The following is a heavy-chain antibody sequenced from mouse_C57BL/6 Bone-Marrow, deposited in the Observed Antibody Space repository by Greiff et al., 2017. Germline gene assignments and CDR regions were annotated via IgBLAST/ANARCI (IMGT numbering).Heavy chain of an antibody. D-gene: IGHD2-5*01. J-gene: IGHJ1*03. CDR1: GYTFTSYW. Sequence: VKLQQPGAELVKPGASVKLSCKASGYTFTSYWITWVKQRPGQGLEWIGDIYPGSGCTNYNEKFKSKATLTVATSSSTAYMQLSSLTSEDSAVYYGARPYYSNYRYVDVWGRGTTVTVSS. CDR3: ARPYYSNYRYVDV. CDR2: IYPGSGCT. V-gene: IGHV1-55*01.